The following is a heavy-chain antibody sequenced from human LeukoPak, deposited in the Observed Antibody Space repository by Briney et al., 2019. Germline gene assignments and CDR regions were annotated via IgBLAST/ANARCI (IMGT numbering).Heavy chain of an antibody. CDR3: ARASVLLWFGELFPASIDY. Sequence: PGGSLRLSCAASGFTFDDYGMSWVRQAPGKGLEWVSGINWNGGSTGYADSVKGRFTISRDNAKNSLYLQMNSLRAEDTAVYYCARASVLLWFGELFPASIDYWGQGTLVTVSS. D-gene: IGHD3-10*01. J-gene: IGHJ4*02. CDR1: GFTFDDYG. V-gene: IGHV3-20*04. CDR2: INWNGGST.